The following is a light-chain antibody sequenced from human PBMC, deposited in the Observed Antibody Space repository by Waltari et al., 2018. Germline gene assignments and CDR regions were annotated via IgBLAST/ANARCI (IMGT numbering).Light chain of an antibody. CDR1: RRDLLGSHY. CDR3: SSYAGSNTFV. J-gene: IGLJ6*01. Sequence: QAAMTQPRSVSGSPGQSVTISCTGTRRDLLGSHYVSWYQQHPGTAPKLMIYEVSKRPSGVSDRFSGSKGGNTASLTISGLQAEDEADYYCSSYAGSNTFVFGSGTKLTVL. V-gene: IGLV2-11*01. CDR2: EVS.